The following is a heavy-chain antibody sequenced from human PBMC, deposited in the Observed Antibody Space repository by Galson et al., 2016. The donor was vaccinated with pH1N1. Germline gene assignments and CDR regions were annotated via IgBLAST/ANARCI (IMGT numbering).Heavy chain of an antibody. CDR3: GRARGVQEWQSHYCAS. CDR2: IFYSVLT. J-gene: IGHJ4*02. Sequence: SETLSLTCRVSGDSMRTYYSNWIRQSPGKGLEWIGYIFYSVLTSYHAPLRSRVTISLDTSTNHVSLKLTSVTPADSAKYYCGRARGVQEWQSHYCASWGPGTLVTVSS. V-gene: IGHV4-59*01. CDR1: GDSMRTYY. D-gene: IGHD3-3*01.